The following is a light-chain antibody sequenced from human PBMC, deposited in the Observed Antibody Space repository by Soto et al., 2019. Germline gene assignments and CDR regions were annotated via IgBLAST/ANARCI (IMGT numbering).Light chain of an antibody. V-gene: IGLV1-44*01. CDR2: SNT. CDR3: AAWDDSLNGV. Sequence: QSALTQPPSASETPGQRVTISCSGSSSNIGSHTVNWYQQLPGAAPKLLIYSNTQRPSGVPDRFSGSKSGTSASLAISGLRSEDEADYYCAAWDDSLNGVFGGGTKLTVL. CDR1: SSNIGSHT. J-gene: IGLJ3*02.